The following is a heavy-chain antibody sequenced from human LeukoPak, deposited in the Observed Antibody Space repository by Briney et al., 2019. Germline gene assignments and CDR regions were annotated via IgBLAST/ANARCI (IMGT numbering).Heavy chain of an antibody. D-gene: IGHD5-12*01. J-gene: IGHJ6*02. V-gene: IGHV1-46*01. CDR1: GYTFTSYY. CDR3: ARGREWLFDLDYYGMDV. CDR2: INPSGGST. Sequence: ASVKVSCKASGYTFTSYYMHWVRQAPGQGLEWMGIINPSGGSTSYAQKFQGRVTMTRDTSTSTVYMEPSSLRSEDTAVYYCARGREWLFDLDYYGMDVWGQGTTVTVSS.